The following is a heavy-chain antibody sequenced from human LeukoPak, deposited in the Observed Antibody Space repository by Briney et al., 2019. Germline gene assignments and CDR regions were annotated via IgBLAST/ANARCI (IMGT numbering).Heavy chain of an antibody. D-gene: IGHD4-23*01. CDR1: GYTFTCYY. CDR2: INPSGGST. Sequence: ASVKVSCKASGYTFTCYYMHWVRQAPGQGLEWMGIINPSGGSTSYAQKFQSRVTMTRDTSTSTVYMELSSLRSEDTAVYYCARSGPYGGNSETSDAFDIWGQGTMVTVSS. J-gene: IGHJ3*02. CDR3: ARSGPYGGNSETSDAFDI. V-gene: IGHV1-46*01.